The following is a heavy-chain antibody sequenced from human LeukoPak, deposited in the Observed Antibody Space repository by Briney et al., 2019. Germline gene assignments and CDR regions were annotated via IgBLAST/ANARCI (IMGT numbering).Heavy chain of an antibody. Sequence: PGRSLRLSCAASGFTFSSYGMHWVRQAPGKGLEWVAVIWYDGSNKYYADSVKGRFTISRDNSKNTLYLQMNSLRAEDTAVYYCARDPIPGVSLYYFDYWGQGTLVTVSS. J-gene: IGHJ4*02. V-gene: IGHV3-33*01. CDR3: ARDPIPGVSLYYFDY. CDR1: GFTFSSYG. CDR2: IWYDGSNK. D-gene: IGHD2-21*01.